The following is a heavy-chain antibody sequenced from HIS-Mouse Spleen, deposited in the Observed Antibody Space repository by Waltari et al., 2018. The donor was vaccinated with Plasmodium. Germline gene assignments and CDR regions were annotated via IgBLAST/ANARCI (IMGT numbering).Heavy chain of an antibody. CDR3: AKGGWGFDY. CDR1: GFAFSSYA. Sequence: EVQLLESGGGLVQPGGSLRLSCAASGFAFSSYAMSWVSQAPGKGLGGVSAISGSGGRTYYADPVKGRFTISRDNSKNTLYLQMNSRRAEDTAVYYCAKGGWGFDYWGQGTLVTVSS. D-gene: IGHD1-26*01. J-gene: IGHJ4*02. CDR2: ISGSGGRT. V-gene: IGHV3-23*01.